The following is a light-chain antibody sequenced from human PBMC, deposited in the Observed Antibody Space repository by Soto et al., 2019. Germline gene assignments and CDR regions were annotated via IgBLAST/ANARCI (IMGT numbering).Light chain of an antibody. CDR2: GAS. Sequence: EIVMTQSPATLSLSPGERATLSCRASQGVSSSCLSWYQQKPGQAPRLLIYGASTRATGIPARFSGSGSGTDFTLTISSLQPEDFAVYYCQQDYNLPPSFGQGTKVEIK. J-gene: IGKJ1*01. CDR1: QGVSSSC. CDR3: QQDYNLPPS. V-gene: IGKV3D-7*01.